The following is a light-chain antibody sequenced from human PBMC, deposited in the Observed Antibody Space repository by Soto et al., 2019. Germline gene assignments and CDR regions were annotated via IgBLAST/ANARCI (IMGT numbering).Light chain of an antibody. CDR3: SSYAGRNNVI. V-gene: IGLV2-8*01. CDR1: SGDVGAYNY. CDR2: EVN. J-gene: IGLJ2*01. Sequence: QSALTQPPSASGSPGQSVTISCTGTSGDVGAYNYVSWYQQYPGKAPKLMIYEVNKRPSGVPDRFSGSKSGNMASLTVSGLQAEDEAYYYCSSYAGRNNVIVGGGTKLTVL.